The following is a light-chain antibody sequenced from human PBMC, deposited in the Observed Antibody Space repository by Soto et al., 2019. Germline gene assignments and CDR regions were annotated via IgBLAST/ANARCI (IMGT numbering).Light chain of an antibody. Sequence: QSVLTQPPSASGTPGQRVTISCSGSSSNIGGNTVNWYQQLPGTAPRVLIYSNNQRPSGVPDRFSGSKSGTSASLAIRGLQSEDEADYYCAAWDDSLNAVVFGGGTKLTVL. CDR3: AAWDDSLNAVV. J-gene: IGLJ2*01. CDR2: SNN. V-gene: IGLV1-44*01. CDR1: SSNIGGNT.